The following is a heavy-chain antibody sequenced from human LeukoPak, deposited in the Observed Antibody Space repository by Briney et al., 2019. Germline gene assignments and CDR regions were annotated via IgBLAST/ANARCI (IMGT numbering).Heavy chain of an antibody. J-gene: IGHJ4*02. V-gene: IGHV1-2*02. CDR3: ATVYSSGWNFHY. CDR2: IDPNSGGT. D-gene: IGHD6-19*01. CDR1: GYRFTSYA. Sequence: ASVKVSCKASGYRFTSYAMNWVRQAPGQGLEWMGWIDPNSGGTNYAQMLQGRVTMTRDTSVSTVYMELSRLASGDTAVYYCATVYSSGWNFHYWGQGTLVTVSS.